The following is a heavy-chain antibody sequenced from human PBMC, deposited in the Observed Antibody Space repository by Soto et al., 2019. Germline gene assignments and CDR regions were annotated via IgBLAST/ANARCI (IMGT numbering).Heavy chain of an antibody. V-gene: IGHV4-59*01. J-gene: IGHJ6*02. CDR2: IYNSGST. CDR3: ATPTAAYYYYGMDV. CDR1: GGSISSYY. D-gene: IGHD2-2*01. Sequence: SETLSLTCTVSGGSISSYYWSWIRQPPGKGLEWIGYIYNSGSTNYNPSLKSRVTISVDTSKNQFSLKLSSVTAADTAVYYCATPTAAYYYYGMDVWGQGTTVTVSS.